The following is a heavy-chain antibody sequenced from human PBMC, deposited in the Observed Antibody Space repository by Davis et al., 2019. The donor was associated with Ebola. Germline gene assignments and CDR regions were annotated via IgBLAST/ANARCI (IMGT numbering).Heavy chain of an antibody. D-gene: IGHD2-8*01. J-gene: IGHJ4*02. V-gene: IGHV3-11*06. CDR1: GFTFSDYY. CDR3: ARDYRHGVDY. Sequence: PGGSLRLSCAASGFTFSDYYMSWIRQAPGKGLEWVSSISSGSDYIYQADSVRGRFTISRDNAENSLYLQMNSLRAEDTAVYYCARDYRHGVDYWGQGTLVTVSS. CDR2: ISSGSDYI.